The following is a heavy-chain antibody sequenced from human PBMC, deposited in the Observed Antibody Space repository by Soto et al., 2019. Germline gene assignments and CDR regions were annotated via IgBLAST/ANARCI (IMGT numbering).Heavy chain of an antibody. Sequence: GSLRLSCAASGFTFSIYAMTWVRQAPGKGLEWVSAISAAGGTTYYADSVKGRFAISRDNSRNTLYLQMNSLRAEDTAVYYCAKDRFYGSGSYYYMDVWGKGTTVTVSS. CDR1: GFTFSIYA. CDR2: ISAAGGTT. CDR3: AKDRFYGSGSYYYMDV. J-gene: IGHJ6*03. V-gene: IGHV3-23*01. D-gene: IGHD3-10*01.